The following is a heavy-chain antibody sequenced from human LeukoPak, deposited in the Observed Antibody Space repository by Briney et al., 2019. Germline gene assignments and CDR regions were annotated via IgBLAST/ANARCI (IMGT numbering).Heavy chain of an antibody. D-gene: IGHD2-15*01. J-gene: IGHJ6*02. V-gene: IGHV4-34*01. CDR3: ARDGWPSNYGMDV. Sequence: SETLSLTCAVYGGSFSGYYWSWIRQPPGKGLEWIGEINHSGSTNYNPSLKSRVTISVDTSKNQFSLKLSSVTAADTAVYYCARDGWPSNYGMDVWGQGTTVTVSS. CDR1: GGSFSGYY. CDR2: INHSGST.